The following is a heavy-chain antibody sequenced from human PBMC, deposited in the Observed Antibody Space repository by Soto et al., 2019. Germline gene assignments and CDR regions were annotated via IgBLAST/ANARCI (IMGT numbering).Heavy chain of an antibody. Sequence: EVQLVESGGGLVQPGGSLRLSCAASGFTFSSHSMNWVRQVPGKGLEWVSYISDSSSTIYYADSVKGRFTISRDNAKNSLYLQMNILRDEDTGLYYCAREPTVTTLWGASHYYGLDVWGQGTTVTVSS. J-gene: IGHJ6*02. CDR2: ISDSSSTI. CDR1: GFTFSSHS. V-gene: IGHV3-48*02. D-gene: IGHD4-17*01. CDR3: AREPTVTTLWGASHYYGLDV.